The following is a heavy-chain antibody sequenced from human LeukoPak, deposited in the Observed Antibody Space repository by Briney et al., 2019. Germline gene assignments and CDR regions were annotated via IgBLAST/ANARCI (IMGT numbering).Heavy chain of an antibody. J-gene: IGHJ4*02. CDR3: ARKRSSAVAGLDY. Sequence: SVKVSCKASGGTFSSYAISWVRQAPGQGLEWMGGIIPIFGTANYAQKFQGRVTMTRDMSTSTVYMELSSLRSEDTAVYYCARKRSSAVAGLDYWGQGTLVTVSS. V-gene: IGHV1-69*05. D-gene: IGHD6-19*01. CDR2: IIPIFGTA. CDR1: GGTFSSYA.